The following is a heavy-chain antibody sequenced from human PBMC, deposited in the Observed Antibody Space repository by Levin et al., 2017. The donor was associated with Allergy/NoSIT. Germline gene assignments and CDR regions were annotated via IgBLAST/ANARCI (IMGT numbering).Heavy chain of an antibody. D-gene: IGHD1-26*01. CDR3: ARKGIVGATSEAFDL. V-gene: IGHV4-4*02. J-gene: IGHJ2*01. CDR1: GGSISSSSW. CDR2: IYHSGSS. Sequence: GSLRLSCAVSGGSISSSSWWNWVRQPPGKGLEWIGEIYHSGSSNYNPSLKSRVTISVDKSKNQFSLKLSSVTAADTAVYYCARKGIVGATSEAFDLWGRGTLVTVSS.